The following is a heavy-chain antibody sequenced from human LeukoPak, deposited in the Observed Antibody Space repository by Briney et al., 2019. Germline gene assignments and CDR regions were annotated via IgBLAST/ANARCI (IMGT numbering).Heavy chain of an antibody. D-gene: IGHD4-17*01. J-gene: IGHJ4*02. CDR2: MNPNSGNT. V-gene: IGHV1-8*01. Sequence: GASVKPSCKASGYTFTTYDINWVRQATGQGLEWMGWMNPNSGNTGYAQKFQGRVTMTRNTSISTAYMELSSLRSEDTAVYYCAVGYGDFLFDYWGQGTLVTVSS. CDR1: GYTFTTYD. CDR3: AVGYGDFLFDY.